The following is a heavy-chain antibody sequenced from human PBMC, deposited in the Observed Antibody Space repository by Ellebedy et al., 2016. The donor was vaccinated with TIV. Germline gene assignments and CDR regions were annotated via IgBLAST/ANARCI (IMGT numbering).Heavy chain of an antibody. CDR2: ISSSGSYI. Sequence: PGGSLRLSCAASGFSFSSDGLNWVRQAPGKGLEWVSYISSSGSYIYYADSLKGRFTISRDNAKNSLYLQMNSLRAEDTAVYYCARGDIADAMDVWGQGTTVTVSS. V-gene: IGHV3-21*01. CDR1: GFSFSSDG. J-gene: IGHJ6*02. CDR3: ARGDIADAMDV. D-gene: IGHD2-21*01.